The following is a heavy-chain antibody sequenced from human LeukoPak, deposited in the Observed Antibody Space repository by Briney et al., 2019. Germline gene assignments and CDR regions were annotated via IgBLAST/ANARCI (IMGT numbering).Heavy chain of an antibody. CDR3: ARDVMSSGWYSFDY. D-gene: IGHD6-19*01. CDR1: GYTFTSYG. CDR2: ISAYNGNT. J-gene: IGHJ4*02. Sequence: ASVKVSCKASGYTFTSYGISWVRQAPGQGLERMGWISAYNGNTNYAQKLQGRVTMTTDTSTSTAYMELRSLRSDDTAVYYCARDVMSSGWYSFDYWGQGTLVTVSS. V-gene: IGHV1-18*01.